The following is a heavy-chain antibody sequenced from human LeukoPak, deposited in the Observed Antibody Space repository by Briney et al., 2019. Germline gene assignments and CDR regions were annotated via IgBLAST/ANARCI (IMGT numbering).Heavy chain of an antibody. D-gene: IGHD3-22*01. CDR1: GFTFSSYS. Sequence: GGSLRLSCAASGFTFSSYSMNWVRQAPGKGLEWASSISSSSSYIYYADSVKGRFTISRDNAKNSLYLQMNSLRAEDTAVYYCPRDHRIDSSGYYPPPDAFDIWGQGTMVTVSS. CDR2: ISSSSSYI. J-gene: IGHJ3*02. CDR3: PRDHRIDSSGYYPPPDAFDI. V-gene: IGHV3-21*01.